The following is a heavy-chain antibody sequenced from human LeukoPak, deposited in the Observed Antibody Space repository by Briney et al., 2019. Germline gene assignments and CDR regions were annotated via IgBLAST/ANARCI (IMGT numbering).Heavy chain of an antibody. Sequence: SETLSLTCTVSGDSISSSSSYWGWIRQPPGKGLEWIGSIYYSGSTYYNTSLKSRVTISVDTSKNQFSLKLSSVTAADTAVYYCARGYAQPGLGFDPWGQGTLVTVSS. CDR3: ARGYAQPGLGFDP. V-gene: IGHV4-39*07. J-gene: IGHJ5*02. CDR1: GDSISSSSSY. D-gene: IGHD3/OR15-3a*01. CDR2: IYYSGST.